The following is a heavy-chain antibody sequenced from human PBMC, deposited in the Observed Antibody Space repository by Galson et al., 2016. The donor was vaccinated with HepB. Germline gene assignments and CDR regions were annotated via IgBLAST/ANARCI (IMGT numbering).Heavy chain of an antibody. D-gene: IGHD3-16*01. V-gene: IGHV3-30*03. CDR3: AGAFDF. CDR1: GFTFRSYA. J-gene: IGHJ4*02. CDR2: ISNDGNNK. Sequence: SLRLSCAASGFTFRSYAVSWVRQAPGTGLDWVAVISNDGNNKYYADSVEGRFTISRDNSKNTLYLQMNSLRPEDTSLYYCAGAFDFWGQGILVTVSS.